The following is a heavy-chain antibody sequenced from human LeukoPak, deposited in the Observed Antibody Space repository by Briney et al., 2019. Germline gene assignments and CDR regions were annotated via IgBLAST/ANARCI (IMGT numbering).Heavy chain of an antibody. V-gene: IGHV1-69*05. D-gene: IGHD3-3*01. CDR1: GGTFSSYA. Sequence: ASVKVSCKASGGTFSSYAISWVRQAPGQGLEWMGRIIPIFGTANYAQKFQGRVTITTDESTSTAYMELSSLRSEDTAVYYCARERFWSGPSPLDYWGQGTLVTVSS. CDR2: IIPIFGTA. J-gene: IGHJ4*02. CDR3: ARERFWSGPSPLDY.